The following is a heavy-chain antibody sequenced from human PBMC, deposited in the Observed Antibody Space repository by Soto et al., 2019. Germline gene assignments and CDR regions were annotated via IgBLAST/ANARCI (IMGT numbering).Heavy chain of an antibody. J-gene: IGHJ4*02. V-gene: IGHV3-23*01. CDR2: ISGSGGST. Sequence: EVQLLESGGGLVQPGGSLRLSCAASGFTFSSYVMNWVRQAPGKGLEWVSAISGSGGSTYYAAPVKGRFTISRDNSKTTLYLQMNSLGPEDTAVYYCSIRGYWGQGTLFTVSA. CDR3: SIRGY. CDR1: GFTFSSYV.